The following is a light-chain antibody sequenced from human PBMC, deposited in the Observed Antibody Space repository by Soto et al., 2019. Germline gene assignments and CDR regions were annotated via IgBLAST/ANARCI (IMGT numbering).Light chain of an antibody. J-gene: IGKJ1*01. CDR1: QSVSSSY. CDR2: GAS. Sequence: EIVLTQSPCTLSLSPGERATLSCRASQSVSSSYLAWYQQKPGQAPRLLIYGASSRDTGIPDRFSGSGSGTDFTLTISRLEPDDFAVYYCQQYCSSPWTFGQGTKVEIK. V-gene: IGKV3-20*01. CDR3: QQYCSSPWT.